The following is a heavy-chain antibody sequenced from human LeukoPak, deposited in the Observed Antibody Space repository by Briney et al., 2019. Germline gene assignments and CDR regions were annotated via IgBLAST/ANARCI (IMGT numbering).Heavy chain of an antibody. Sequence: PGGSLRLSCAASGFTFSQYAMHWVRQAPGKGLEWVAIISYDGSNKYYADSVKGRFTISRDNSKNTLYLQMNSLRAEDTAVYYCARVSGYCTSTSCYAWLADYWGQGTPVTVSS. V-gene: IGHV3-30*04. CDR1: GFTFSQYA. J-gene: IGHJ4*02. D-gene: IGHD2-2*01. CDR3: ARVSGYCTSTSCYAWLADY. CDR2: ISYDGSNK.